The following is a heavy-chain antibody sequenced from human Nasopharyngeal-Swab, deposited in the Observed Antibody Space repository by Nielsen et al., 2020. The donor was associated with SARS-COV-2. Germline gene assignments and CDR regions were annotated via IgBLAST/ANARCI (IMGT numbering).Heavy chain of an antibody. V-gene: IGHV4-34*01. D-gene: IGHD3-22*01. CDR2: INHSGST. J-gene: IGHJ4*02. CDR3: ARVPVLDDSSGYYYESGSGYFDY. Sequence: WIRQPPGKGLEWIGEINHSGSTNYNPSLKSRVTISVDTSKNQFSLKLSSVTAADTAVYYCARVPVLDDSSGYYYESGSGYFDYWGQGTLVTVSS.